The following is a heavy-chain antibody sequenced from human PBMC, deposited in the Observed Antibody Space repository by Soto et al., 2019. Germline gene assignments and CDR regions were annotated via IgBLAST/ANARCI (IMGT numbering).Heavy chain of an antibody. D-gene: IGHD6-13*01. J-gene: IGHJ4*02. CDR1: GESISGTIYY. V-gene: IGHV4-39*02. CDR3: ARPGGSGWFYFYS. Sequence: SETLSLTCIVSGESISGTIYYWGWIRQPPGKGLEWIGSIYYSGSTYYNPSLKSRVTISVDTSKNHFSLKLTSVTAADTAVYYCARPGGSGWFYFYSWGQGSQVPVSS. CDR2: IYYSGST.